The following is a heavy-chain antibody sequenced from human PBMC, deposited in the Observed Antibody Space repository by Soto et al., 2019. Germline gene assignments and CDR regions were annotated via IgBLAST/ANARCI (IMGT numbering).Heavy chain of an antibody. D-gene: IGHD3-9*01. V-gene: IGHV3-30-3*01. CDR2: ISYDGSNK. CDR3: ARSRANFDLFYDY. J-gene: IGHJ4*02. Sequence: GGSLRLSCAASGFTFSSYAMHWVRQAPGKGLEWVAVISYDGSNKYYADSVKGRFTISRDNSKDTLYLQMNSLRAEDTAVYYCARSRANFDLFYDYWGEGTLVTVS. CDR1: GFTFSSYA.